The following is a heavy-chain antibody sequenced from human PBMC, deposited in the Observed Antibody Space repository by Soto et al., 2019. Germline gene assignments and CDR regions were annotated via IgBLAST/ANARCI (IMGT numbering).Heavy chain of an antibody. D-gene: IGHD6-13*01. CDR2: IYYSGTT. Sequence: SETLSLTCTVSGDSITSNSYFWAWIRQPPGKGLEWIGSIYYSGTTYYNPSLKSRVTISVDKSKNQFSLKLSSVTAADTAVYYCARVSSSSWYGGGSRGCFDYWGQGTLVTVSS. J-gene: IGHJ4*02. CDR3: ARVSSSSWYGGGSRGCFDY. V-gene: IGHV4-39*07. CDR1: GDSITSNSYF.